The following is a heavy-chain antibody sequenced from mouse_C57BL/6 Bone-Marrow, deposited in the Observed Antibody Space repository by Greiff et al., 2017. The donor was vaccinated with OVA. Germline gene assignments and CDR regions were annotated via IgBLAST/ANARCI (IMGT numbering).Heavy chain of an antibody. V-gene: IGHV1-15*01. J-gene: IGHJ2*01. CDR2: IDPETGGT. CDR1: GYTFTDYE. Sequence: VQLQQSGAELVRPGASVTLSCKASGYTFTDYEMHWVKQTPVHGLEWIGAIDPETGGTAYNQKFKGKAILTAYKSSSTAYMELRSLTSEDSAVYYCTRRDYGSSYYWGQGTTLTVSS. CDR3: TRRDYGSSYY. D-gene: IGHD1-1*01.